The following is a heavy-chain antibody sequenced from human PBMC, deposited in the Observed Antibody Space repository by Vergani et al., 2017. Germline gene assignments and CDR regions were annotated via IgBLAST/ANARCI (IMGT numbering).Heavy chain of an antibody. Sequence: EVQLVQSGAEVKKPGESLRISCKGSGYSFTSYWIGWVRQMPGKGLEWMGIIYPGDSDTRYSPSFQGQVTISADKSISTAYLQWSSLKASDTAMYYCXRAYDSSGYQGGPDAFDIWGQGTMVTVSS. CDR2: IYPGDSDT. CDR3: XRAYDSSGYQGGPDAFDI. CDR1: GYSFTSYW. V-gene: IGHV5-51*01. J-gene: IGHJ3*02. D-gene: IGHD3-22*01.